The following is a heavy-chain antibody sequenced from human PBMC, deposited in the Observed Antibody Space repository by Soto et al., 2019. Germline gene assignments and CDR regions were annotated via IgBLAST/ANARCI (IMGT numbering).Heavy chain of an antibody. D-gene: IGHD3-10*01. CDR1: GIPVSSNY. J-gene: IGHJ6*02. CDR2: LHSGGDT. Sequence: EVQLVESGGGLVQPGGSLRLSCVASGIPVSSNYMTWVRQAPGKGLEWVSVLHSGGDTYYANSVKGRFTISRHDSTNTLFLQINSLTAEDTAVYYCSRDGPYYYASRMDVWGQGNTVTVSS. V-gene: IGHV3-53*04. CDR3: SRDGPYYYASRMDV.